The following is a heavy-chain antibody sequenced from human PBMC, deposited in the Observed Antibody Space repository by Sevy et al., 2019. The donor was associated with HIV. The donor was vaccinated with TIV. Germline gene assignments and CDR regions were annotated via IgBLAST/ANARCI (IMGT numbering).Heavy chain of an antibody. CDR1: GFTFSSYS. Sequence: GGSLRLSCAASGFTFSSYSMNWVRQAPGKGLEWVSYISSSSSTIYYADSVKGRFTISRDNAKNSLYLQMNSLRDEDTVVYYCARDRGYCSGGSCYSNWFDPWGQRTLVTVSS. CDR3: ARDRGYCSGGSCYSNWFDP. J-gene: IGHJ5*02. D-gene: IGHD2-15*01. V-gene: IGHV3-48*02. CDR2: ISSSSSTI.